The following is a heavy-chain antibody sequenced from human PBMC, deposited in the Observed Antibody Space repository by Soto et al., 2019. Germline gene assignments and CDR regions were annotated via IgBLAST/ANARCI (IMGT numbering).Heavy chain of an antibody. CDR2: FTSRSNYI. D-gene: IGHD3-10*01. V-gene: IGHV3-21*01. CDR1: GFSFSIYS. Sequence: EGQLVESGGGLVKPGGSLRLSCVASGFSFSIYSFNWVRQAPGKGLEWVASFTSRSNYIYYADTVKGRFTVSRDNAKNSMYLQMNSLRAEDTAVYYCARDNNFFDSGRGVDYWGQGTLVTVSS. CDR3: ARDNNFFDSGRGVDY. J-gene: IGHJ4*02.